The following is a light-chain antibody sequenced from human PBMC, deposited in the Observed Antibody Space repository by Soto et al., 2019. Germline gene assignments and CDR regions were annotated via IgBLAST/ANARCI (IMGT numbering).Light chain of an antibody. CDR1: QSVSSSY. V-gene: IGKV3-20*01. J-gene: IGKJ1*01. Sequence: IVLTHSPGTLSFSPGETATLSFRASQSVSSSYIAWYQQKPGQAPRLIIYGASSRATGIPDSFSGSGSGTDFTLTISRLEPEDFAVYYCQQYGSSGTFGQGTKVDIK. CDR2: GAS. CDR3: QQYGSSGT.